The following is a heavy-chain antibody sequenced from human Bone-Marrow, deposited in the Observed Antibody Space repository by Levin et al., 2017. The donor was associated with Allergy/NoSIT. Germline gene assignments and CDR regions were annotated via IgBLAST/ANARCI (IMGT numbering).Heavy chain of an antibody. Sequence: AGGSLRLSCVASGLPFSSYGMYWVRQAPGKGLEWLTVISYDGSVKNYGEAVKGRFTISRDNSNNTVYLQLNSMRPEATAWYYCCSGTTGYFDNWGQGALVTVSA. CDR1: GLPFSSYG. V-gene: IGHV3-30*03. D-gene: IGHD1-7*01. CDR3: CSGTTGYFDN. CDR2: ISYDGSVK. J-gene: IGHJ4*02.